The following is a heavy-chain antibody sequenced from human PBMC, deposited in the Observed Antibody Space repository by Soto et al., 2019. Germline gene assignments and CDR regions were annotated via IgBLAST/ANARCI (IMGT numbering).Heavy chain of an antibody. D-gene: IGHD3-10*01. CDR3: ARFPGYYYYYMDV. CDR2: IYYSGST. V-gene: IGHV4-59*01. Sequence: PSETLSLTCTVSGGSISSYYWSWIRQPPGKGLEWIGYIYYSGSTNYNPSLKSRVTISVDTSKNQFSLKLSSVTVADTAVYYCARFPGYYYYYMDVWGKGTTVTVSS. CDR1: GGSISSYY. J-gene: IGHJ6*03.